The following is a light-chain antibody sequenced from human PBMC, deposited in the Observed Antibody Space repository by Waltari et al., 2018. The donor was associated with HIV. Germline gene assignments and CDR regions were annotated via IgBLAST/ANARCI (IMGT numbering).Light chain of an antibody. CDR2: DDS. CDR1: NIGSKS. J-gene: IGLJ2*01. V-gene: IGLV3-21*02. CDR3: QVWDSSSTHAGVV. Sequence: SYVLTQPPSVSVAPGQTARITCGGSNIGSKSVHWYQQRPGQAPVLVVYDDSERPSGIPERFSGSNSGNTATLTISRVEAGDEADYYCQVWDSSSTHAGVVFGGGTKLTVL.